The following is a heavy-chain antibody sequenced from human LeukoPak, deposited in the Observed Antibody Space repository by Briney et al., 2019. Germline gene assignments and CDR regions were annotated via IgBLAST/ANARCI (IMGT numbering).Heavy chain of an antibody. Sequence: ASVKVSCKASGYTFTNYFLHWVRQAPGQGLEWMGCISPNDGGTISAQKFQGRVTMTRDTSISTAYMELSRLRSDDTAVYYCARDDYGDLQYFENWGQGTLVTASS. CDR2: ISPNDGGT. V-gene: IGHV1-2*02. CDR3: ARDDYGDLQYFEN. J-gene: IGHJ4*02. CDR1: GYTFTNYF. D-gene: IGHD4-17*01.